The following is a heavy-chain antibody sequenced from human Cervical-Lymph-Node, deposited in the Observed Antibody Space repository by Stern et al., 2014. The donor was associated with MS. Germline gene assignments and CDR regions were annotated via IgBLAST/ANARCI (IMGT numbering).Heavy chain of an antibody. D-gene: IGHD2-2*01. V-gene: IGHV3-30*04. J-gene: IGHJ4*02. Sequence: QDQLVQSGGGVAQPGTSLRLSCAASGFTFSNYAMHWVRQAPGKGLEWVAVISYDGSNKHHADSVKGRFTISRDKSKNTLYLQMNSLRVEDTAVYYCARSPSQLMPNFIDSWGQGTLVTVSS. CDR1: GFTFSNYA. CDR3: ARSPSQLMPNFIDS. CDR2: ISYDGSNK.